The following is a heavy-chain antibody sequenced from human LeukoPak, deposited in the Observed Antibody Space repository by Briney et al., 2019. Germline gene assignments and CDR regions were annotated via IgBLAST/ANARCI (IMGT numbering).Heavy chain of an antibody. V-gene: IGHV3-23*01. CDR1: GFTFSDYY. CDR2: ISGSGGST. J-gene: IGHJ6*03. CDR3: AKTAARAYGSYYYYMDV. D-gene: IGHD3-10*01. Sequence: GGSLRLSCAASGFTFSDYYMSWIRQAPGKGLEWVSAISGSGGSTYYADSVKGRFTISRDNSKNTLYLQMNSLRAEDTAVYYCAKTAARAYGSYYYYMDVWGKGTTVTVSS.